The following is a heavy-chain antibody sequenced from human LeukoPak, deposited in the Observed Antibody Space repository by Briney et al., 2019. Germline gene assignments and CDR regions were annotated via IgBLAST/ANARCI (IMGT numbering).Heavy chain of an antibody. CDR3: AKESRYYDSSGYYYLSTFGDY. Sequence: GSLRLSCAASGFTFSSYAMSWVRQAPGKGLEWVSAISGSGGSTYYADSVKGRFTISRDNSKNTLYLQMNSLRAEDTAVYYCAKESRYYDSSGYYYLSTFGDYWGQGTLVTVSS. CDR1: GFTFSSYA. V-gene: IGHV3-23*01. D-gene: IGHD3-22*01. CDR2: ISGSGGST. J-gene: IGHJ4*02.